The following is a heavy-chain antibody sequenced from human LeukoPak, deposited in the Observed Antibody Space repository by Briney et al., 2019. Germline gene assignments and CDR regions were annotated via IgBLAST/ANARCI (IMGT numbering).Heavy chain of an antibody. V-gene: IGHV4-34*01. Sequence: SETLSLTCGVYDGSFNDYCWSWIRQPPGKGLEWIGEINHSGSTNYNPSLKSRVTISVDTSKNQFSLKLSSVTAADTAVYYCARGPYSGYGRFDYWDQGTLVTVSS. D-gene: IGHD5-12*01. J-gene: IGHJ4*02. CDR1: DGSFNDYC. CDR3: ARGPYSGYGRFDY. CDR2: INHSGST.